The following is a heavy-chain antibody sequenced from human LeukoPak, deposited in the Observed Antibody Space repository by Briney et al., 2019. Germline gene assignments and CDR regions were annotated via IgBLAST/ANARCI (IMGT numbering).Heavy chain of an antibody. V-gene: IGHV3-21*06. D-gene: IGHD6-13*01. Sequence: KTGGSLRLSCAASGFTFRSLSMTWVRQAPGKGLEWVASISSTSNHKYHADSVKGRFTISRDNDKNSLYLQMNSLRAEDTALYYCATRVTADSYDASDIWGQGTMVTVSS. CDR3: ATRVTADSYDASDI. CDR2: ISSTSNHK. J-gene: IGHJ3*02. CDR1: GFTFRSLS.